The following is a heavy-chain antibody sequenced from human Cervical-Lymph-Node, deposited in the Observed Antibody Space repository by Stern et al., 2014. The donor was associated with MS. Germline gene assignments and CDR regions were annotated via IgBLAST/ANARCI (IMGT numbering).Heavy chain of an antibody. CDR3: AKDLAAAVSDY. D-gene: IGHD6-13*01. CDR2: ISGSGGST. V-gene: IGHV3-23*04. J-gene: IGHJ4*02. Sequence: EVQLVESGGGLVQPGGSRRLSCAASGFTFSSYAMGWVRKGQGRGLGWVSAISGSGGSTYYADSVKGRFTISRDNSKNTLYLQMNSLRAEDTAVYYCAKDLAAAVSDYWGQGTLVTVSS. CDR1: GFTFSSYA.